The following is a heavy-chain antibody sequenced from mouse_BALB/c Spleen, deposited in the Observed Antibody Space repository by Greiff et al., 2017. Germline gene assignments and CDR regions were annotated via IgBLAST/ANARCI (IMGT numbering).Heavy chain of an antibody. CDR1: GYAFSSYW. Sequence: VQLQQSGAELVRPGSSVKISCKASGYAFSSYWMNWVKQRPGQGLEWIGQIYPGDGDTNYNGKFKGKATLTADKSSSTAYMQLSSLTSEDSAVYFCARKSCYAMDYWGQGTSVTVSS. CDR2: IYPGDGDT. J-gene: IGHJ4*01. CDR3: ARKSCYAMDY. V-gene: IGHV1-80*01.